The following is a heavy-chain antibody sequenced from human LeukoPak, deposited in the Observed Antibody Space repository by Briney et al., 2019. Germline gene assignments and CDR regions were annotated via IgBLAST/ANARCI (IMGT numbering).Heavy chain of an antibody. J-gene: IGHJ3*02. CDR3: AREGMIATGREPAEI. CDR1: GGSISSSY. V-gene: IGHV4-59*01. CDR2: IYYSGST. Sequence: SETLSLTCSVSGGSISSSYWSWIRQPPGKGPEWIGYIYYSGSTNYNPSLKSRVTISVDTSKNQFSLNLSSVTAADTAVYYCAREGMIATGREPAEIWGQGTMVTVSS. D-gene: IGHD3-22*01.